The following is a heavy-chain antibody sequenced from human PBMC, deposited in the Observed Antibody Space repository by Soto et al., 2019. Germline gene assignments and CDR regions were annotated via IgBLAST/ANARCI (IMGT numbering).Heavy chain of an antibody. V-gene: IGHV3-21*01. CDR3: ARDRSSGGSCYRTYAFDT. Sequence: EAQLVESGGGLVKPGGSLRVSCAASGFNLSIYTMNWVRQAPGKGLEWVSSISGNNVYVYYADSVKGQFSISRDNAKNSLTLQMNSLRAEDTALYYCARDRSSGGSCYRTYAFDTWGQGTLVTVS. J-gene: IGHJ3*02. CDR1: GFNLSIYT. D-gene: IGHD2-15*01. CDR2: ISGNNVYV.